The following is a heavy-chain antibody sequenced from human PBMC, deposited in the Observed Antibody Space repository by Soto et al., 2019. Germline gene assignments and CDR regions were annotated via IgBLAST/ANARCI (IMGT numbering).Heavy chain of an antibody. J-gene: IGHJ4*02. CDR3: AREGGDSSAGLYYFDS. Sequence: SETLSLTCTVSGGSTSSDNYWSWIRQPPGEGLEWIGHIYYSGNTDYNPSLKSRLAISIDTSKNQFSLKLSSVTAADTAVYFCAREGGDSSAGLYYFDSWGQGSPGTTSS. CDR2: IYYSGNT. CDR1: GGSTSSDNY. D-gene: IGHD6-13*01. V-gene: IGHV4-30-4*01.